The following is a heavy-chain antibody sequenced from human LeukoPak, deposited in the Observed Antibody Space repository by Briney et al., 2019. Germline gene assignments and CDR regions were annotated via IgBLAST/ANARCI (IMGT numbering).Heavy chain of an antibody. D-gene: IGHD3-10*01. CDR3: AKGRRGEFDC. CDR2: ISGSGAPT. V-gene: IGHV3-23*01. CDR1: GFTFSSSN. Sequence: GGSLTLTYTVSGFTFSSSNLFWGRQAPGRGLECVSAISGSGAPTYYADSVKGRFTISRDNSRNTLYLKMNSLRAEETAVYYCAKGRRGEFDCWCQGNLVTVSS. J-gene: IGHJ4*02.